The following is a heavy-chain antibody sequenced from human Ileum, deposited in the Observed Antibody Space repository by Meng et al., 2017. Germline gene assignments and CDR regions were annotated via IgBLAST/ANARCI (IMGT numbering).Heavy chain of an antibody. CDR2: INPNSGGT. Sequence: QVHLVQSGAEVKKPGASVKVSCKASGYTFTGYHMHWVRQAPGQGLEWMGRINPNSGGTIYAQKFQGRVTMTRDTSISTGYMELSRLRSDDTAVYYCAIITAGGAWGQGTLVTLSS. CDR1: GYTFTGYH. CDR3: AIITAGGA. J-gene: IGHJ5*02. V-gene: IGHV1-2*06. D-gene: IGHD1-20*01.